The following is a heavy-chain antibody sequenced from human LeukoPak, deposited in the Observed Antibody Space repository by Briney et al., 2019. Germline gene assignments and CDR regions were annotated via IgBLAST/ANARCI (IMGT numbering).Heavy chain of an antibody. V-gene: IGHV6-1*01. CDR1: GDSVSSNSAA. D-gene: IGHD1-26*01. CDR3: ARGITGRNDY. Sequence: SQTLSLTCAISGDSVSSNSAAWNWVWQSPSRGLEWLGRTYYRSKWYNEYADSVKSRITINPDTSKDQFSLHLNSVTPEDTAVYYCARGITGRNDYWGQGTLVTVSS. CDR2: TYYRSKWYN. J-gene: IGHJ4*02.